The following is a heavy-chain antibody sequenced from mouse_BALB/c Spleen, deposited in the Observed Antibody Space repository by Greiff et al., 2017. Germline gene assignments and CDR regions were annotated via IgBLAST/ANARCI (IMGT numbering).Heavy chain of an antibody. CDR2: IYPGDGDT. J-gene: IGHJ3*01. D-gene: IGHD4-1*01. CDR1: GYTFTSYW. CDR3: ASGAGTFSSWFAY. Sequence: VKLVESGAELARPGASVKLSCKASGYTFTSYWMQWVKQRPGQGLEWIGAIYPGDGDTRYTQKFKGKATLTADKSSSTAYMQLSSLASEDSAVYYCASGAGTFSSWFAYWGQGTLVTVSA. V-gene: IGHV1-87*01.